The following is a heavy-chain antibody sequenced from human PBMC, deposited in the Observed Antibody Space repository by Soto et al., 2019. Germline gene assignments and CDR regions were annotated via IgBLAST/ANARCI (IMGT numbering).Heavy chain of an antibody. V-gene: IGHV3-30*18. CDR3: AKEGSYYGSEYYFDY. J-gene: IGHJ4*02. CDR1: GFTFSSYG. Sequence: ESGGGVVQPGRSLRLSCAASGFTFSSYGMHWVRQAPGKGLEWVAVISYDGSNKYYADSVKGRFTISRDNSKNTLYLQMNSLRAEDTAVYYCAKEGSYYGSEYYFDYWGQGTLVTVSS. CDR2: ISYDGSNK. D-gene: IGHD3-10*01.